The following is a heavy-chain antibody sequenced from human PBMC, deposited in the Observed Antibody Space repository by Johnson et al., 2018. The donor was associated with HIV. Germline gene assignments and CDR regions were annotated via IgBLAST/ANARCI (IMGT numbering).Heavy chain of an antibody. Sequence: VQLVESGGGLVQPGGSLKLSCAASGFTFSGSAMHWVHQASGKGLEWVGRIRSKANSYATAYAASVKGRFTISRDDSKNTAYLQMNSLKTEDTAVYYCTRHGGYDPRGYVGAFDIWGQGTMVTVSS. CDR3: TRHGGYDPRGYVGAFDI. V-gene: IGHV3-73*01. D-gene: IGHD5-12*01. CDR2: IRSKANSYAT. CDR1: GFTFSGSA. J-gene: IGHJ3*02.